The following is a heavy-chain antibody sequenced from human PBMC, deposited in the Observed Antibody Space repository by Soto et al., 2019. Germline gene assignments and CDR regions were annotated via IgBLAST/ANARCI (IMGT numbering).Heavy chain of an antibody. CDR1: GYSFTAYG. CDR3: ARDAPPPELRFLEWHNYDYHGMDV. J-gene: IGHJ6*02. D-gene: IGHD3-3*01. V-gene: IGHV1-18*01. Sequence: QVQLVQSGDEVKETGASVRVSCKTSGYSFTAYGISWVRQAPGQGLEWMGWISCYNGKTKYAQKVQGRVTMTTDTSTSTAYMEVRSLRSDDTAIYYCARDAPPPELRFLEWHNYDYHGMDVWGQGTTVTVSS. CDR2: ISCYNGKT.